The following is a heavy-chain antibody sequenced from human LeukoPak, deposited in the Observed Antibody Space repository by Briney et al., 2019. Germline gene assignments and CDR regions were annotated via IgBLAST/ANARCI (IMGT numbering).Heavy chain of an antibody. J-gene: IGHJ4*02. Sequence: GGSLRPSCAASGFTFSSYGMHWVRQAPGKGLEWVAFIRYDGSNKYYADSVKGRFTISRYNSKNTLYLQMNSLRAEDTAVYYCAKEKGITSSAVYYWGQGTLVTVSS. CDR2: IRYDGSNK. D-gene: IGHD3-10*01. CDR3: AKEKGITSSAVYY. CDR1: GFTFSSYG. V-gene: IGHV3-30*02.